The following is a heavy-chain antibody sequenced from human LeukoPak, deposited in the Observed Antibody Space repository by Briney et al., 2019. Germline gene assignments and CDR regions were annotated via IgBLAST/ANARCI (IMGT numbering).Heavy chain of an antibody. Sequence: SETLSLTCAVSGGSISSNNWWGWVRQPPGKGLEWIGYIYYSGSTYYNPSLKSRVTISVDTSKNQFSLKLSSVTAADTAVYYCAREPGYGDPTDYWGQGTLVTVSS. J-gene: IGHJ4*02. CDR1: GGSISSNNW. V-gene: IGHV4-30-4*01. D-gene: IGHD4-17*01. CDR2: IYYSGST. CDR3: AREPGYGDPTDY.